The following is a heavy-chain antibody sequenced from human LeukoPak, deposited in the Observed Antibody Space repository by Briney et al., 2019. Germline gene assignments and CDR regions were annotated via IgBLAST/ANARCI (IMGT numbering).Heavy chain of an antibody. CDR1: GFTFSSYE. CDR2: ISSSSSYI. J-gene: IGHJ4*02. V-gene: IGHV3-21*01. Sequence: GGSLRLSCAASGFTFSSYEMNWVRQAPGEGLEWVSSISSSSSYIYYADSVKGRFTISRDNAKNSLYLQMNSLRAEDTAVYYCARDRLLSGWFDYWGQGTLVTVSS. D-gene: IGHD2/OR15-2a*01. CDR3: ARDRLLSGWFDY.